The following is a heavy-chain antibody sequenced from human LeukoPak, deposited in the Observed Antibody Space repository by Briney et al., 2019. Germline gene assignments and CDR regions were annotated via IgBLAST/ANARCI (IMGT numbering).Heavy chain of an antibody. CDR1: GYTFTGYY. CDR2: INPNSGGT. Sequence: ASVKVSCKASGYTFTGYYMHWVRQAPGQGLEWMGWINPNSGGTNYAQKFQGRVTMTRGTSISTAYMELSRLRSDDTAVYYCARGGTMIVVVPNDAFDIWGQGTMVTVSS. CDR3: ARGGTMIVVVPNDAFDI. V-gene: IGHV1-2*02. J-gene: IGHJ3*02. D-gene: IGHD3-22*01.